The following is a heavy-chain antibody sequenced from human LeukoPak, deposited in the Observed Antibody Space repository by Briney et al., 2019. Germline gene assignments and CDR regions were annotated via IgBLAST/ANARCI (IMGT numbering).Heavy chain of an antibody. CDR3: ARDGSRYRGIQLWLSDAFDI. CDR2: ISSSSSYI. J-gene: IGHJ3*02. V-gene: IGHV3-21*01. Sequence: GGSLRLSCAASGFTFSSYSMNWVRQAPGKGLEWVSSISSSSSYIYYADSVKGRFTISRDNAKNSLYLQMNSLRAEDTAVYYCARDGSRYRGIQLWLSDAFDIWGQGTMVTVSS. CDR1: GFTFSSYS. D-gene: IGHD5-18*01.